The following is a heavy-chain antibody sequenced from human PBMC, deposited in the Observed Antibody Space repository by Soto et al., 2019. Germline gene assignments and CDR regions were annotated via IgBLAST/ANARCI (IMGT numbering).Heavy chain of an antibody. V-gene: IGHV4-59*01. CDR2: MSYSGNT. Sequence: QVQLQESGPGLVKPSETLSLTCTVSGGSISTFYWSWIRQPPGKELEWIGLMSYSGNTNYNPSLKSRVTISVDTSKNQFSLKLSSVTAADTAVYYCARDGVGPFDYWGQGTLVTVSS. D-gene: IGHD3-3*01. CDR1: GGSISTFY. J-gene: IGHJ4*02. CDR3: ARDGVGPFDY.